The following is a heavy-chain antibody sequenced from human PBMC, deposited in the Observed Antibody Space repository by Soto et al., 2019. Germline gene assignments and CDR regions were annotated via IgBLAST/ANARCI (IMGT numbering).Heavy chain of an antibody. Sequence: SETLSLTCTVSGGSTSSDNYWSWIRQPPGKGLEWIGHIYYSGNTDYNPSLESRLAISIDTSKNQFSLKLSSVTAADTAVYFCAREGGESSDGLYYFDSWGRGSLVTVSS. CDR1: GGSTSSDNY. CDR3: AREGGESSDGLYYFDS. J-gene: IGHJ4*02. CDR2: IYYSGNT. D-gene: IGHD3-16*01. V-gene: IGHV4-30-4*01.